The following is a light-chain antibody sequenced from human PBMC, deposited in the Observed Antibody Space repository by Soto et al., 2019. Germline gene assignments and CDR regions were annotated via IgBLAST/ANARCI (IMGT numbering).Light chain of an antibody. CDR1: QSVRDW. CDR3: QQYDSLSS. V-gene: IGKV1-5*03. CDR2: KAS. Sequence: DIQMTQSPSTLSASVGDRVTITCRASQSVRDWLAWYHQKPGKAPKLLISKASNLESGVPSRFSGSQSGTKFTLTISSLQPDDLGNYYCQQYDSLSSFGQGTKVEIK. J-gene: IGKJ2*01.